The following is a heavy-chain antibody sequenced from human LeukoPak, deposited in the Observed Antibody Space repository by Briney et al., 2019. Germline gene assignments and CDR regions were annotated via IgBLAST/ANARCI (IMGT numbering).Heavy chain of an antibody. CDR2: IYYSGST. J-gene: IGHJ5*02. V-gene: IGHV4-39*01. CDR3: ASRIVGSSGVRNWFDP. Sequence: PSETLSLTCTVSGGSISSGGYYWSWIRQHPGKGLEWIGSIYYSGSTYYNPSLKSRVTISVDTSKNQFSLKLSSVTAADTAVYYCASRIVGSSGVRNWFDPWGQGTLVTVSS. D-gene: IGHD6-6*01. CDR1: GGSISSGGYY.